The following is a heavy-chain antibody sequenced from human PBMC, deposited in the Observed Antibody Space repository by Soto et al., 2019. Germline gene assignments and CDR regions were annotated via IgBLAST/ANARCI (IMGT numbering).Heavy chain of an antibody. CDR3: ARLQLVHKVIDF. V-gene: IGHV4-59*01. CDR1: GDSISTYY. J-gene: IGHJ4*02. D-gene: IGHD1-1*01. Sequence: PSETLSLTCTVSGDSISTYYWSWIRQAPGKGLQWLGYTFYSGGTAYNPALKSRVTMSLDMSKKQISLNLSSVTTADTATYFCARLQLVHKVIDFRGQRTLVTGYS. CDR2: TFYSGGT.